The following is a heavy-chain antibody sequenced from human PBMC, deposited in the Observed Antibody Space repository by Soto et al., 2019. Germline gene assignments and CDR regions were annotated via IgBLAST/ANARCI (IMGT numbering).Heavy chain of an antibody. D-gene: IGHD2-2*01. Sequence: SETLSLTCAVYGGSFSGYYWSWIRQPPGKGLEWIGEINHSGSTNYNPSLKSRVTISVDTSKNQFSLKLSSVTAADTAVYYCARGRDCSSTSCHFPPNYYFDYWGQGTLVTVSS. CDR2: INHSGST. CDR1: GGSFSGYY. CDR3: ARGRDCSSTSCHFPPNYYFDY. J-gene: IGHJ4*02. V-gene: IGHV4-34*01.